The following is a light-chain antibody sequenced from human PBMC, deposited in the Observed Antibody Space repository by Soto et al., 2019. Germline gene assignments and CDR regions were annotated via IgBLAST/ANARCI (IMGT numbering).Light chain of an antibody. CDR3: HQRHMWPIT. CDR1: QSFRGL. Sequence: EGFFTQAASTLSLSPRERATRSLGASQSFRGLLAWYQQKPGQAPRLLIYDASTRATGIPPRFSGSGSGTDFTLTISSLEPEDSAVYYCHQRHMWPITFGQGTRLEIK. J-gene: IGKJ5*01. V-gene: IGKV3-11*01. CDR2: DAS.